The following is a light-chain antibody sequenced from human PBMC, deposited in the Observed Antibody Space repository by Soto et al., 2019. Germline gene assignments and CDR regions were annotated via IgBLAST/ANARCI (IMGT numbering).Light chain of an antibody. Sequence: DIVMTQSPEYLAVSLGERATINCKSSQTVLYSPNSKDYLAWYQQKPGQPPKLLIYWASTRESGVPDRFSGSGSGTDFTLTIGSLQAEDVAVYFCHQYYTTPYTFGQGTKLEI. J-gene: IGKJ2*01. V-gene: IGKV4-1*01. CDR2: WAS. CDR1: QTVLYSPNSKDY. CDR3: HQYYTTPYT.